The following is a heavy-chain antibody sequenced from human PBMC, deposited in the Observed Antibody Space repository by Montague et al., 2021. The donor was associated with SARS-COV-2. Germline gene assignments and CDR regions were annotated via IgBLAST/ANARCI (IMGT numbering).Heavy chain of an antibody. Sequence: SETLSLTCAVSGGSISSSHWFTWVRQPPGKGLEWIGDIYDSETIXYNPSLKRRVTISVDRTKNQFSLKLSSVTAADTAMYYCARGPDSSGYYNDFDYWGQGTLVTVSS. CDR1: GGSISSSHW. J-gene: IGHJ4*02. V-gene: IGHV4-4*02. D-gene: IGHD3-22*01. CDR2: IYDSETI. CDR3: ARGPDSSGYYNDFDY.